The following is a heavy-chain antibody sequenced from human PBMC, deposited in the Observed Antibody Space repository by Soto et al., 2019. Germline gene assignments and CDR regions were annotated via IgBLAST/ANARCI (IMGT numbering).Heavy chain of an antibody. CDR1: GYDFTTHW. J-gene: IGHJ4*02. D-gene: IGHD4-4*01. V-gene: IGHV5-51*01. Sequence: GESLKISCRGSGYDFTTHWIGWVRQMPGKGLEYMGIIFPGDSDTKYSPSFQGQVIISVDKSINTAYLQWSSLKASDTAIYYCARATTVTTYADYYFDYWGQGTLVTVSS. CDR3: ARATTVTTYADYYFDY. CDR2: IFPGDSDT.